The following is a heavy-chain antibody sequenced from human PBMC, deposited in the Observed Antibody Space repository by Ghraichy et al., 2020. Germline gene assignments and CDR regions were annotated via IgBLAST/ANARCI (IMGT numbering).Heavy chain of an antibody. CDR3: ASIGYSYGYSFDY. CDR2: IYYSGST. Sequence: SETLSLTCTVSGGSISSSSYSWGWIRQPPGKGLEWIGNIYYSGSTYYNPSLKSRVTISVDTSKNQFSLKLSSVTAADTAVYYCASIGYSYGYSFDYWGQGTLVTVSS. J-gene: IGHJ4*02. D-gene: IGHD5-18*01. CDR1: GGSISSSSYS. V-gene: IGHV4-39*01.